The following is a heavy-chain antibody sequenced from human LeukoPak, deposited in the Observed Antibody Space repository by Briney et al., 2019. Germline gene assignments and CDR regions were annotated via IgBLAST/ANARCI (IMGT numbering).Heavy chain of an antibody. J-gene: IGHJ6*02. V-gene: IGHV3-23*01. CDR2: ISGSGGST. D-gene: IGHD3-9*01. CDR1: GFTFSSYA. CDR3: AKAGSPYYDILTGPKWYYYYYGMDV. Sequence: GGSLRLSCAASGFTFSSYAMSWVRQAPGKGLEWVSAISGSGGSTYYADSVKGRFTISKDNSKNTLYLQMNSLRAEDTAVYYCAKAGSPYYDILTGPKWYYYYYGMDVWGQGTTVTVSS.